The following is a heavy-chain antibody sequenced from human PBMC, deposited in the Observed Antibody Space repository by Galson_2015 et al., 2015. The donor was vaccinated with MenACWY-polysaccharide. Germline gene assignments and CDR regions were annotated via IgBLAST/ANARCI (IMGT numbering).Heavy chain of an antibody. CDR3: ARDKTGSLYYFDY. Sequence: SLRLSCAASGFTFSAYSMNWFRQAPGKGLEWVSDISSRGSTIYYADSVKGRFTISRDNAKNSLYLQMNGLRADDTAVYYCARDKTGSLYYFDYWGQGTLVTVSS. CDR1: GFTFSAYS. V-gene: IGHV3-11*01. D-gene: IGHD3-10*01. J-gene: IGHJ4*02. CDR2: ISSRGSTI.